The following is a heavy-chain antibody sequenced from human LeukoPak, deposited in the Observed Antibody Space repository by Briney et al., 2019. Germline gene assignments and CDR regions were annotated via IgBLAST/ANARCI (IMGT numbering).Heavy chain of an antibody. Sequence: GASVKVSCKASGYTFTGYYMHWVRQAPGQGLEWMGWINPNSGGTNYAQKFQGRVTMTRDTSISTAYMELSRLRSEDTAVYYCAREGTDSSSWYRYYYYYMDVWGKGTTVTVSS. CDR2: INPNSGGT. CDR1: GYTFTGYY. J-gene: IGHJ6*03. CDR3: AREGTDSSSWYRYYYYYMDV. D-gene: IGHD6-13*01. V-gene: IGHV1-2*02.